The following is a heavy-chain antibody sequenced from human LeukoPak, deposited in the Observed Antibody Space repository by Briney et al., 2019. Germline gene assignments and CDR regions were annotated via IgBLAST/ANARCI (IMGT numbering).Heavy chain of an antibody. J-gene: IGHJ4*02. CDR1: GFTFISYE. CDR3: ARAAARLFGY. V-gene: IGHV3-48*03. D-gene: IGHD6-6*01. CDR2: ISSSGSTI. Sequence: PGGSLRLSCAASGFTFISYEMNWVRQAPGKGMEWVSYISSSGSTIYYADSVKGRFTISRDNSKNTLYLQMNSLRAEDTAVYYCARAAARLFGYWGQGTLVTVSS.